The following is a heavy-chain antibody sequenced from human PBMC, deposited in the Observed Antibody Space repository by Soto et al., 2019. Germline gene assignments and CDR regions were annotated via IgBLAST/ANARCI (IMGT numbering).Heavy chain of an antibody. Sequence: GGSLRLSCAASGFTSSSYAMGWVRQAPGKGLEWVSAISGSGGSTYYADSVKGRFTISRDNSKNTLYLQMNSLRAEDTAVYYCAKSGVSSGWYFSFDYWGQGTLVTVSS. CDR2: ISGSGGST. D-gene: IGHD6-19*01. J-gene: IGHJ4*02. V-gene: IGHV3-23*01. CDR3: AKSGVSSGWYFSFDY. CDR1: GFTSSSYA.